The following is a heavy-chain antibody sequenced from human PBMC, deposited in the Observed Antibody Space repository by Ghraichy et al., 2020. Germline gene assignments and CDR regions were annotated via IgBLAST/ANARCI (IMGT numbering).Heavy chain of an antibody. CDR1: GETFNPYY. V-gene: IGHV4-34*01. CDR2: INHSGST. D-gene: IGHD4-17*01. Sequence: LSLTCAVYGETFNPYYWTWIRQPPGKGPEWIGEINHSGSTIYNPSLRSRVTISVDTSKNQFSLTLTSMTAADTAVYYCARVPYSGDYGDHWGQGTLVTVSS. CDR3: ARVPYSGDYGDH. J-gene: IGHJ4*02.